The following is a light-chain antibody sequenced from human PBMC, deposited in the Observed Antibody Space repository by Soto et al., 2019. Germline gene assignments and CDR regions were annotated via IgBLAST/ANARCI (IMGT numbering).Light chain of an antibody. CDR3: SSCTRSSTLLNV. CDR1: SSDVGYSNC. Sequence: QSVLTQPASVSGSPGQSITISCTGTSSDVGYSNCVSWYRHHPGKVPRLMIYEVNNRPSGVSNRFSGSKSGNTACLTISGLQAEDEADYYCSSCTRSSTLLNVFGTGTKVTVL. CDR2: EVN. J-gene: IGLJ1*01. V-gene: IGLV2-14*01.